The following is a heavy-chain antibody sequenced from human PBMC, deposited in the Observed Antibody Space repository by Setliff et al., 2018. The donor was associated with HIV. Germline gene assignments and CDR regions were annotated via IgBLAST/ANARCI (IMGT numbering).Heavy chain of an antibody. J-gene: IGHJ3*02. CDR2: IDPNGGAT. Sequence: ASVKVSCKASKYTFTDYYMHWVRQAPGQGLEWLGIIDPNGGATNNAQKLQGRLTVTTDTSTGTLYMELSNLRSDDSAVYYCARAGGGATDQAFDIWGQGTMVTVSS. V-gene: IGHV1-46*01. CDR3: ARAGGGATDQAFDI. CDR1: KYTFTDYY. D-gene: IGHD2-2*01.